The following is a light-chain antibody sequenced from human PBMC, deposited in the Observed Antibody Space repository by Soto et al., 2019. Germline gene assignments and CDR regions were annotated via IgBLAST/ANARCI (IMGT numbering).Light chain of an antibody. CDR1: QSVSTF. V-gene: IGKV3-11*01. CDR3: QQRSIWPWT. J-gene: IGKJ1*01. Sequence: DIVLTQSAGNLALPPGERGTISCRASQSVSTFLAWYQQRPGQAPRLLIYDASNRATGIPARFRGSGSGTVFTLPISRLEPEDVAFYYCQQRSIWPWTFGPGAQGGDQ. CDR2: DAS.